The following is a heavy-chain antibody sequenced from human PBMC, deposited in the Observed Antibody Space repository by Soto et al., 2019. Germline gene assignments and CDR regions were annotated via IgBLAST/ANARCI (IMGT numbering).Heavy chain of an antibody. D-gene: IGHD3-16*02. Sequence: QVQLVESGGGVVQPGRSLRLSCAASGFTFSSYGMHWVRQAPGKGLEWVAVISYDGSNKYYADSVKGRFTISRDNSKNTLYLQMNSLRAEDTAVYYCAGSIRLGELSPHYWGQGTLVTASS. CDR3: AGSIRLGELSPHY. V-gene: IGHV3-30*03. J-gene: IGHJ4*02. CDR2: ISYDGSNK. CDR1: GFTFSSYG.